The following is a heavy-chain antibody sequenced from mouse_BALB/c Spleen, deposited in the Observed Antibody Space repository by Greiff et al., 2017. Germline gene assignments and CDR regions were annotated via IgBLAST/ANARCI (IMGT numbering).Heavy chain of an antibody. CDR1: GFTFSSYY. D-gene: IGHD1-1*01. CDR2: INSNGGST. CDR3: ARHDYYYYFDY. Sequence: DVQLVESGGGLVKLGGSLKLSCAASGFTFSSYYMSWVRQTPEKRLELVAAINSNGGSTYYPDTVKGRFTISRDNAKNTLYLQMSSLKSEDTALYYCARHDYYYYFDYWGQGTTLTVSS. V-gene: IGHV5-6-2*01. J-gene: IGHJ2*01.